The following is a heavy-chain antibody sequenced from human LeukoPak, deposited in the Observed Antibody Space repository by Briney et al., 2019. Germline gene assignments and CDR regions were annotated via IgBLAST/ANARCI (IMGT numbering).Heavy chain of an antibody. J-gene: IGHJ6*02. CDR3: ARDNWNYGSSMDV. CDR2: IYYSGST. V-gene: IGHV4-59*01. Sequence: SETLSLTCTVSGGSISSYYWSWIRQPLGKGLEWIGYIYYSGSTNYNPSLKSRVTISVDTSKNQFSLKLSSVTAADTAVYYCARDNWNYGSSMDVWGQGITVTVSS. D-gene: IGHD1-7*01. CDR1: GGSISSYY.